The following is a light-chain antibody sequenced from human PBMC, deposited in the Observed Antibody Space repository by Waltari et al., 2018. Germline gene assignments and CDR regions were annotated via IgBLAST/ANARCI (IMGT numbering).Light chain of an antibody. V-gene: IGLV2-23*01. CDR2: EDN. Sequence: QSALTQPASVSGSPGQSITISCTGTSSDVGSYNLVSWYQQHPGKAPKLQIYEDNKRPSGVSNRFSGSKSGNTASLTISGLQAEDEADYYCCSYAGSAIWVFGGGTKLTVL. CDR1: SSDVGSYNL. J-gene: IGLJ3*02. CDR3: CSYAGSAIWV.